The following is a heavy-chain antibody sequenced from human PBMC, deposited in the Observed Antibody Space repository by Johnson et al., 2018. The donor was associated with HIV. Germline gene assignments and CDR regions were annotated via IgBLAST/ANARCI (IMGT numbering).Heavy chain of an antibody. CDR1: GLTVNSNY. V-gene: IGHV3-7*01. CDR2: IKQEGSEK. Sequence: VQLVESGGGLVQPGGSQRLSCAASGLTVNSNYMTWVRQAPGKGLAWVANIKQEGSEKYYVDSVKGRFTISRDNANNSLYLQMNSLRAEDTAVYYCARDRPDIVVVPGAIDAFDIWGQGTMVTVSS. J-gene: IGHJ3*02. CDR3: ARDRPDIVVVPGAIDAFDI. D-gene: IGHD2-2*01.